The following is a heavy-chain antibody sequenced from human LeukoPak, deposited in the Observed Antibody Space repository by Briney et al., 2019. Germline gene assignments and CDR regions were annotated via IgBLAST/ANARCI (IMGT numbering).Heavy chain of an antibody. CDR1: GYTFTSYD. CDR2: MNPNSGNT. CDR3: ARAGDSYGSCDY. Sequence: GASVKVSCKASGYTFTSYDINWVRQATGQGLEWMGWMNPNSGNTGYAQKFQGRVTMTRNTSISTAYMELNSLRSEDTAVYYCARAGDSYGSCDYWGQGTLVTVSS. J-gene: IGHJ4*02. D-gene: IGHD5-18*01. V-gene: IGHV1-8*01.